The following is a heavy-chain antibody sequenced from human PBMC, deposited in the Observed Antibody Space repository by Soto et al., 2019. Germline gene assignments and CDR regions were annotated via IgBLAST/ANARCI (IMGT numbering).Heavy chain of an antibody. D-gene: IGHD2-15*01. CDR3: ARDLGYCRSGTCQRAWFDP. J-gene: IGHJ5*02. V-gene: IGHV1-18*01. CDR1: GYTFSSHG. CDR2: VSGDNGNT. Sequence: QVQLVQSGAEVKKPGTSVKVSCTASGYTFSSHGISWVRQAPGQGLQWIGWVSGDNGNTNYAQSLQGRVTMTTDTSTNTGHLALRSLRSDDTAVYYCARDLGYCRSGTCQRAWFDPWGQGTLVIVSS.